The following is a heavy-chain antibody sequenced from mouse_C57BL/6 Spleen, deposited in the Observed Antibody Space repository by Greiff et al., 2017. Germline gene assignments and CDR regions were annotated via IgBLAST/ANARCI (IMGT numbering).Heavy chain of an antibody. V-gene: IGHV5-9-1*02. CDR1: GFTFSSYA. J-gene: IGHJ1*03. CDR3: TRAFYYGSRTPYWYFDV. CDR2: ISSGGDYI. Sequence: EVKLMESGEGLVKPGGSLKLSCAASGFTFSSYAMSWVRQTPEKRLEWVAYISSGGDYIYYADTVKGRFTISRDNARNTLYLQMSSLKSEDTAMYYCTRAFYYGSRTPYWYFDVWGTGTTVTVSS. D-gene: IGHD1-1*01.